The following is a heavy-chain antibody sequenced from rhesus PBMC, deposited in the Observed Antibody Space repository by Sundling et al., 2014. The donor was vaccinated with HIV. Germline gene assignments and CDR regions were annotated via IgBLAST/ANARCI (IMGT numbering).Heavy chain of an antibody. CDR3: ARETRDQIWARGLDS. V-gene: IGHV4-73*01. D-gene: IGHD3-3*01. J-gene: IGHJ6*01. CDR1: GGSISAYYY. CDR2: IYGSTTSS. Sequence: QVKLQQWGEGLVKPSETLSLTCAVYGGSISAYYYWSWIRQPPGRGLEWIGYIYGSTTSSNYKPSLKSRVTISKDTSKNQLSLKLTSVTAADTAVYYCARETRDQIWARGLDSWGQGVVVTVSS.